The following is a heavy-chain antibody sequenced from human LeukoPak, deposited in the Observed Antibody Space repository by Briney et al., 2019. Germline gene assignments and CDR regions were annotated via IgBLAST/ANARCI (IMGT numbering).Heavy chain of an antibody. CDR1: GFTFSSYS. CDR3: AKRLGYCSSTSCYAGLDSYYYMDV. D-gene: IGHD2-2*01. J-gene: IGHJ6*03. Sequence: GGSLRFSCAASGFTFSSYSMNWVRQAPGKGLEWVSSISSSSSYIYYADSVKGRFTISRDNAKNSLYLQMNSLRAEDTAVYYCAKRLGYCSSTSCYAGLDSYYYMDVWGKGTTVTVSS. CDR2: ISSSSSYI. V-gene: IGHV3-21*01.